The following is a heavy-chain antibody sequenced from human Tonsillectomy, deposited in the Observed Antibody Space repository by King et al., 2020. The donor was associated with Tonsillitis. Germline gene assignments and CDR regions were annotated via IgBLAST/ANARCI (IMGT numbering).Heavy chain of an antibody. J-gene: IGHJ4*02. CDR2: ISYDGSRT. CDR1: GFTFSSYS. V-gene: IGHV3-33*05. Sequence: VQLVESGGGVVQPGRSLRLSCAASGFTFSSYSMHWVRQAPGKGLEGVALISYDGSRTYYPDSVKGRFTISRDNSNNTLYLQMTSLRIDDTAVYYCARERLWSSGWGIDNWGQGTLVTVSS. D-gene: IGHD6-19*01. CDR3: ARERLWSSGWGIDN.